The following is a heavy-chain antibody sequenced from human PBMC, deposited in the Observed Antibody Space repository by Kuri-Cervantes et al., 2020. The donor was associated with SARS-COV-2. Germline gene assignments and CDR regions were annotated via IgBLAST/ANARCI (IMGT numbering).Heavy chain of an antibody. J-gene: IGHJ4*02. Sequence: GGSLRLSCAASGFTFSSYSMNWVRQAPGKGLEWVSYISSSSSTIYYADSVKGRFTISRDNAKNTLYLQMNSLRAEDTAVYYCAREGFYGSGSYFDYWGQGTLVTVSS. D-gene: IGHD3-10*01. CDR1: GFTFSSYS. CDR3: AREGFYGSGSYFDY. CDR2: ISSSSSTI. V-gene: IGHV3-48*01.